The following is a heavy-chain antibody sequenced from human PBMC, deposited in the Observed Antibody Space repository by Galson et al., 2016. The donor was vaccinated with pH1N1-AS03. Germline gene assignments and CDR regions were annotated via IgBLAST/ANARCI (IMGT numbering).Heavy chain of an antibody. CDR1: GYTFSTYG. V-gene: IGHV1-18*04. D-gene: IGHD2-15*01. CDR2: ISGYDDDT. CDR3: ARDRGFRPDTFDI. Sequence: SVKVSCKASGYTFSTYGVSWVRQAPGQGLEWMGWISGYDDDTNYAQNVAGSVTMTTDKSTSTVYMELRSLRSDDTAVCYCARDRGFRPDTFDIWGQGTWVTVSS. J-gene: IGHJ3*02.